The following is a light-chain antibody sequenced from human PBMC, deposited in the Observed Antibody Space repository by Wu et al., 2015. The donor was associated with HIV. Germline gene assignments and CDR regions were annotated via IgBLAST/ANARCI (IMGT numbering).Light chain of an antibody. Sequence: EIVLTQSPGTLFLSPGERATLSCRASQSVSSSYLAWYQQKPGQAPRLLIYGASSRATGIPDRFSGSGSGTDFTLTISRLEPEDFAVYYCQQCGTSPVTFGPGTKVDIK. J-gene: IGKJ3*01. CDR2: GAS. V-gene: IGKV3-20*01. CDR1: QSVSSSY. CDR3: QQCGTSPVT.